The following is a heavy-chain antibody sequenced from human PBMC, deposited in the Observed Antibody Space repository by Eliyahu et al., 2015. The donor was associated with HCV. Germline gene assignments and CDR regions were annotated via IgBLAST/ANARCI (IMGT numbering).Heavy chain of an antibody. J-gene: IGHJ4*02. CDR1: GGSISSSSYY. Sequence: QLQLQESGPGLVKPSETLSLTCTVSGGSISSSSYYWGWIRQPPGKGLEWIGSIYYSGSTYYNPSLKSRVTISVDTSKNQFSLKLSSVTAADTAVYYCARLWRYYGSGRAKYYFDYWGQGTLVTVSS. CDR2: IYYSGST. CDR3: ARLWRYYGSGRAKYYFDY. V-gene: IGHV4-39*01. D-gene: IGHD3-10*01.